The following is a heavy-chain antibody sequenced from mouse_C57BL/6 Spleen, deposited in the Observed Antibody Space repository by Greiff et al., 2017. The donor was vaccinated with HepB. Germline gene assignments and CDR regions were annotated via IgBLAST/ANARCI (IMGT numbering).Heavy chain of an antibody. V-gene: IGHV1-59*01. Sequence: QVQLQQPGAELVRPGTSVKLSCKASGYTFTSYWMHWVKQRPGQGLEWIGVIDPSDSYTNYNQKFKGKATLTVDTSSSTAYMQLRSLTSEDSAVYYCARWGYGSSFAYWGQGTLVTVSA. D-gene: IGHD1-1*01. CDR2: IDPSDSYT. CDR1: GYTFTSYW. J-gene: IGHJ3*01. CDR3: ARWGYGSSFAY.